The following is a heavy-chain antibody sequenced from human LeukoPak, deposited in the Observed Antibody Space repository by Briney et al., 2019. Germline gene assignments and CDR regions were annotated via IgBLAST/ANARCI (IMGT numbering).Heavy chain of an antibody. V-gene: IGHV1-2*02. CDR2: INPTTGGT. D-gene: IGHD1-1*01. CDR3: ARGYSPTLRTTGNDY. J-gene: IGHJ4*02. CDR1: GYTFTGYY. Sequence: GASVKVSCKASGYTFTGYYIHWVRQAPGQGLEWLGWINPTTGGTKYAQKFQGRVIMTRDTSINTAYLDFYSLRSEDTAVYYCARGYSPTLRTTGNDYWGQGTLVTVSS.